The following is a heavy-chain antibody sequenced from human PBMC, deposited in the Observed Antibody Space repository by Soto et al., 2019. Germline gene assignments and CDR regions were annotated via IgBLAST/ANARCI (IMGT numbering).Heavy chain of an antibody. CDR3: ARDGAAAGDTIDY. CDR2: ISPNNGKT. V-gene: IGHV1-18*01. D-gene: IGHD6-13*01. CDR1: GYTFTSYG. Sequence: ASVKVSCKASGYTFTSYGISWVRQAPGQGLEWMGWISPNNGKTNYAQKLQGRVTITTDTSTSTAYMELRSLRSDDTAVYYCARDGAAAGDTIDYWGQGTRVTVSS. J-gene: IGHJ4*02.